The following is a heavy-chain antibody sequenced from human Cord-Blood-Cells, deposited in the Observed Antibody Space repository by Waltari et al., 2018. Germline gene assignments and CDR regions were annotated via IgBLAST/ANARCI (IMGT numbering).Heavy chain of an antibody. J-gene: IGHJ4*02. D-gene: IGHD2-2*01. V-gene: IGHV4-38-2*01. Sequence: QVQLQESGPGLVKPSETLSLTCAVSGYSISSGYYWGWIRQPPGKGLEWIGSIYHSGSTYYNPSLKSRVTISVDTSKNQFSLKLSSVTAADTAVYYCARVEEGYCSSTSCDLIDYWGQGTLVTVSS. CDR2: IYHSGST. CDR3: ARVEEGYCSSTSCDLIDY. CDR1: GYSISSGYY.